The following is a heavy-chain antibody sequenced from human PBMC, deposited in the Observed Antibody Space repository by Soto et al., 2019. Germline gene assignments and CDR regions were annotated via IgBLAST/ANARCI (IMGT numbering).Heavy chain of an antibody. Sequence: PGESLKISGKGSGYSFTSYRCSWVRQMPGKGLEWMGRIDPSDSYTNYSPSFEGHVTISADKSISTAYLQWSSLKASDTAMYYCATYTRIDGMDVWGQGTTVTVSS. D-gene: IGHD2-15*01. CDR3: ATYTRIDGMDV. V-gene: IGHV5-10-1*01. CDR1: GYSFTSYR. J-gene: IGHJ6*02. CDR2: IDPSDSYT.